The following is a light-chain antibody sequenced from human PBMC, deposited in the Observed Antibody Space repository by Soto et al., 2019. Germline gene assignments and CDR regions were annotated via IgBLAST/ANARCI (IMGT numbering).Light chain of an antibody. Sequence: SVLTQPASVSGSPGQSITISCTGTSNDVGGYNYVSWYQQQPGKAPKLIIYEVSHRPSGISNRFSGSKSGNTASLTISGLHVEDEADYYCSSHSATSPYVFGTGTKVTVL. CDR3: SSHSATSPYV. CDR1: SNDVGGYNY. J-gene: IGLJ1*01. V-gene: IGLV2-14*01. CDR2: EVS.